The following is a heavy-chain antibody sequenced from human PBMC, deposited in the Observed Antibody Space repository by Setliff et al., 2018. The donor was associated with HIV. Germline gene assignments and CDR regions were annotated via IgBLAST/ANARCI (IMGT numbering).Heavy chain of an antibody. V-gene: IGHV3-11*05. CDR3: ATDFSTYYSIDS. J-gene: IGHJ4*02. CDR2: ISGRSRYI. CDR1: GFNFNEHY. Sequence: PGGSLRLSCTASGFNFNEHYISWIRQAPGKGLEWVSYISGRSRYINYADSVKGRFTISRDNSKNTLYLQMTSLRTDDTVLSFFATDFSTYYSIDSWGQGTLVTVSS. D-gene: IGHD3-22*01.